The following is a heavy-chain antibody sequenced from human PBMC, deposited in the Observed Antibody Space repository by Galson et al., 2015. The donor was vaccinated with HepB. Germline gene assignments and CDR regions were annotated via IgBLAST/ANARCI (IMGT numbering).Heavy chain of an antibody. D-gene: IGHD1-26*01. Sequence: TLRLSCAISGVSVTTGYMNWVRQAPGKGLEWVAGIYSGGYTPYADSEKCRFTLTRDISRNALYLQMTDLRVEETATYFWARTLVGATDGSDVWGQGTMVTVST. V-gene: IGHV3-53*01. CDR2: IYSGGYT. J-gene: IGHJ3*01. CDR1: GVSVTTGY. CDR3: ARTLVGATDGSDV.